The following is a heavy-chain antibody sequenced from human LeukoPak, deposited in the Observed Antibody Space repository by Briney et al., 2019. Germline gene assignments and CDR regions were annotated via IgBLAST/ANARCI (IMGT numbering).Heavy chain of an antibody. D-gene: IGHD6-6*01. Sequence: ASVKVSCKASGYTFTSYGISWVRQAPGQGLEWMGWISGYNGNTNYAQKLQGRVAMTTDTSTSTAYMELRSLRSDDTAVYYCARRAYSSSSSIFDYWGQGTLVTVSS. CDR3: ARRAYSSSSSIFDY. CDR2: ISGYNGNT. V-gene: IGHV1-18*01. CDR1: GYTFTSYG. J-gene: IGHJ4*02.